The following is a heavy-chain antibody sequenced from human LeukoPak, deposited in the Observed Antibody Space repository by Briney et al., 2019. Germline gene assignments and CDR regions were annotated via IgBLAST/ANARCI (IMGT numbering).Heavy chain of an antibody. Sequence: ASVKVSCKASGYTFTSYYMHWVRQAPGQGLEWMGINNPSGGSTSYAQKFQGRVTMTRDMSTSTVYMELSSLRSEDTAVYYCARDLFSSSWYVCSFDYWGQGTLVTVSS. D-gene: IGHD6-13*01. CDR1: GYTFTSYY. CDR3: ARDLFSSSWYVCSFDY. J-gene: IGHJ4*02. CDR2: NNPSGGST. V-gene: IGHV1-46*01.